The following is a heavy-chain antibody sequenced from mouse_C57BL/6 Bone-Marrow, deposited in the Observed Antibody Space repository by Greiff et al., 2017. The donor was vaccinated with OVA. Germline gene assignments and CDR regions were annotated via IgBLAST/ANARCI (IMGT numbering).Heavy chain of an antibody. Sequence: VQLQQSGAELVRPGASVKLSCTASGFNIKDDYMHWVKQRPEQGLEWIGWIDPENGDTEYASKFQGKATITADTSSNTAYLQLSSLTSEDTAVSYVTTFDGYSSYFDYWGQGTTLTVSS. CDR2: IDPENGDT. CDR1: GFNIKDDY. J-gene: IGHJ2*01. V-gene: IGHV14-4*01. CDR3: TTFDGYSSYFDY. D-gene: IGHD2-3*01.